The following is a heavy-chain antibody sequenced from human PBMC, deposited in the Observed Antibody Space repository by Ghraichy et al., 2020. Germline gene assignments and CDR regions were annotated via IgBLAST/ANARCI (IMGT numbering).Heavy chain of an antibody. CDR2: INHSGST. Sequence: SETLSLTCAVYGGSFSGYYWSWIRQPPGKGLEWIGEINHSGSTNYNPSLKSRVTISVDTSKNQFSLKLSSVTAADTAVYYCARGPRGVVRGVIRKATLNWFDPWGQGTLVTVSS. CDR3: ARGPRGVVRGVIRKATLNWFDP. D-gene: IGHD3-10*01. J-gene: IGHJ5*02. V-gene: IGHV4-34*01. CDR1: GGSFSGYY.